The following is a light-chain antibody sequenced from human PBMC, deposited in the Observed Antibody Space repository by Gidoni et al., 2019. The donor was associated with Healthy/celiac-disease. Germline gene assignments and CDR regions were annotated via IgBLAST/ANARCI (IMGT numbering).Light chain of an antibody. J-gene: IGKJ2*01. Sequence: EIVLTQSPATLSLSPGERATLSCRASQSVSSYLAWYQQKPGKAPRLRIYDASNRATGSPARFSGSGSGTDFTLTISGLEPEDFAVYYCQQRSNWPPMYTFGQGTKLEIK. CDR1: QSVSSY. CDR3: QQRSNWPPMYT. V-gene: IGKV3-11*01. CDR2: DAS.